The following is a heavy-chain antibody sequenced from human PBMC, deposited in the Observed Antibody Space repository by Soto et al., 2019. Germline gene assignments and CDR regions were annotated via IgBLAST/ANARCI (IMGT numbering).Heavy chain of an antibody. J-gene: IGHJ4*02. CDR3: VRDQDTYGQAVFDS. Sequence: GGSLRLSCAASGFTFSSYAMHWVRQTPGKGLVWVSVITSDGTTTYYADSVKGRFTISRDNAKNTLYLHMNSLRPEDTAMYYCVRDQDTYGQAVFDSWGQGTLVTVSS. D-gene: IGHD2-15*01. V-gene: IGHV3-30*04. CDR1: GFTFSSYA. CDR2: ITSDGTTT.